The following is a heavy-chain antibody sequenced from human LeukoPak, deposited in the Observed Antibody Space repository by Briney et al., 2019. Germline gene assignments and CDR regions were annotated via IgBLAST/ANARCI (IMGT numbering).Heavy chain of an antibody. Sequence: SVKVSCKASGGTFSSYAIGWVRQAPGQGLEWMGRIIPIFGTANYAQKFQGRVTITTDESTSTAYMELSSLRSEDTAVYYCAREIAVAGRSKYYFDYWGQGTLVTVSS. CDR1: GGTFSSYA. J-gene: IGHJ4*02. D-gene: IGHD6-19*01. CDR3: AREIAVAGRSKYYFDY. CDR2: IIPIFGTA. V-gene: IGHV1-69*05.